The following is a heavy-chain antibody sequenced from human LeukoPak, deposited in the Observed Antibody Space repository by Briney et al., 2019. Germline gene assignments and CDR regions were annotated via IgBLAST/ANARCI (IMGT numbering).Heavy chain of an antibody. J-gene: IGHJ4*02. V-gene: IGHV3-64*01. Sequence: GGSLRLSCAASGFTFSRYSMHWVRQAPGKGLEYVSAISSNGGSTYYANSVKGRFTISRDNSKNTLYLQMGSLRAEDMAVYYCARDAWDYVWGSSYFDYWGQGTLVTVSS. CDR2: ISSNGGST. CDR3: ARDAWDYVWGSSYFDY. CDR1: GFTFSRYS. D-gene: IGHD3-16*01.